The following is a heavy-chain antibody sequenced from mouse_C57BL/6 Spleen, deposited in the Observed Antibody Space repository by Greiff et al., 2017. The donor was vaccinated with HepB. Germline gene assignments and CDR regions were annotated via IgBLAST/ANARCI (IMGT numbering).Heavy chain of an antibody. D-gene: IGHD3-3*01. CDR1: GYTFTDYY. Sequence: VQLQQSGPELVKPGASVKISCKASGYTFTDYYMNWVKQSHGKSLEWIGDINPNNGGTSYNQKFKGKATLTVDKSSSTAYMELRSLTSEDSAVYYCARSYISRAFAYWGQGTLVTVSA. CDR3: ARSYISRAFAY. J-gene: IGHJ3*01. CDR2: INPNNGGT. V-gene: IGHV1-26*01.